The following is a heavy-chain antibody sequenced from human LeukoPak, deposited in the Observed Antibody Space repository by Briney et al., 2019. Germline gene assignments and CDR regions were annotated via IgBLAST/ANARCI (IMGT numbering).Heavy chain of an antibody. CDR3: ARGTTRIATIKYYFDY. CDR2: ISSSSSYI. J-gene: IGHJ4*02. V-gene: IGHV3-21*01. CDR1: GFTFSSYS. Sequence: GGSLRLSCAASGFTFSSYSMNWVRQAPGKGLEWVSSISSSSSYIYYADSVKGRFTISRDSAKNSLYLQMNSLRAEDTAVYYCARGTTRIATIKYYFDYWGQGTLVTVSS. D-gene: IGHD1-7*01.